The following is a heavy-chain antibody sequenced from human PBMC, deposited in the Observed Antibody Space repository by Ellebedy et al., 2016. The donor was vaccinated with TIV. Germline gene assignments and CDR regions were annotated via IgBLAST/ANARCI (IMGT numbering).Heavy chain of an antibody. J-gene: IGHJ4*02. CDR2: MNSDGSST. Sequence: GESLKISCAASGFTFSSYWMHWVRQAPGKGLVWVSRMNSDGSSTNYADSVKGRFTISRDNAKNTLYLQMNSLRAEDTAVYYCARARYTSGSYFIDYWGQGTLVTVSS. V-gene: IGHV3-74*01. CDR1: GFTFSSYW. CDR3: ARARYTSGSYFIDY. D-gene: IGHD3-10*01.